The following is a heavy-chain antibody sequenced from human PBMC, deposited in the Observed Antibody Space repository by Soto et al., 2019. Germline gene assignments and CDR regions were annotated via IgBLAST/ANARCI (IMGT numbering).Heavy chain of an antibody. Sequence: SETLSLTCTVSGGSISSYYWSWIRQPPGKGLEWIGYIYYSGSTNYNPSLKSRVTISVDTSKNQFSLKLSSVTAADTAVYYCARSAPYNWKTYYFDYWGQGTLVTVSS. CDR3: ARSAPYNWKTYYFDY. CDR1: GGSISSYY. J-gene: IGHJ4*02. CDR2: IYYSGST. V-gene: IGHV4-59*01. D-gene: IGHD1-20*01.